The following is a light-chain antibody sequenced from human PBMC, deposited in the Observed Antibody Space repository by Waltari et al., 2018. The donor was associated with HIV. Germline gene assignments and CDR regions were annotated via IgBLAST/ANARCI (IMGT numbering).Light chain of an antibody. CDR1: QAISNN. CDR2: GAS. V-gene: IGKV1-27*01. CDR3: QNYNSAPPT. Sequence: DIQMTQPPSSLSASVGDRVTITCRASQAISNNLAWYQQKPGKVPKLLIDGASTLQSGVPSRFSGSGSGTDFTLTISSLHPDDVATYYCQNYNSAPPTFGQGTRLDIK. J-gene: IGKJ5*01.